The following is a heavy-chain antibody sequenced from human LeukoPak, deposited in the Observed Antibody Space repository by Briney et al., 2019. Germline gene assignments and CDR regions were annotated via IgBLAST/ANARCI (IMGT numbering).Heavy chain of an antibody. D-gene: IGHD3-22*01. CDR2: ISCDGSNK. CDR1: GFTFSSYA. V-gene: IGHV3-30-3*01. CDR3: ARERAAYDSSGAVGY. Sequence: GGSLRLSCAASGFTFSSYAMHWVRQAPGKGLEWVAVISCDGSNKYYADSVKGRFTISRDNSKNMLYLQMNSLRAEDTAVYYCARERAAYDSSGAVGYWGQGTLVTVSS. J-gene: IGHJ4*02.